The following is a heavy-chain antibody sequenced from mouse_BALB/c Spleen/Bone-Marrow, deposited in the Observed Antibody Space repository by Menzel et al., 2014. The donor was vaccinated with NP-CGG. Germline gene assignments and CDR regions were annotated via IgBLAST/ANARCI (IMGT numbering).Heavy chain of an antibody. CDR1: GYSFTGYF. CDR2: INPHNGDP. CDR3: GRGNYDYDSWFGY. D-gene: IGHD2-4*01. Sequence: EVKVVESGPELVKPGASVKISCKASGYSFTGYFMNWMKQSHGKSLEWIGRINPHNGDPFYNQKFKGKATLTVDKSSSTAHMELLSLTSEDSAVYYCGRGNYDYDSWFGYWGQGTLVTVSA. V-gene: IGHV1-37*01. J-gene: IGHJ3*01.